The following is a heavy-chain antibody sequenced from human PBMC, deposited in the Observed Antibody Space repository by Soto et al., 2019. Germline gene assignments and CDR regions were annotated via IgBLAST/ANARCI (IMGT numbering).Heavy chain of an antibody. CDR1: GFDFDIYA. D-gene: IGHD3-10*01. Sequence: PGEPLRLPCAVSGFDFDIYAMNRVRQPPGKGLERISSNTSGSTYIHYADSAKGRFTISRDNAKNSLYLQMDSLKTEDTAVYFCARDHNFFDSGLGFDSWGQGTLVTVSS. CDR2: NTSGSTYI. CDR3: ARDHNFFDSGLGFDS. V-gene: IGHV3-21*01. J-gene: IGHJ5*01.